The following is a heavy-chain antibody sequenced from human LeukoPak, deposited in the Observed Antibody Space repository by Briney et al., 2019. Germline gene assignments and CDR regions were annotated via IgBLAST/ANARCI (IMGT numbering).Heavy chain of an antibody. CDR2: MNPNSGNT. J-gene: IGHJ3*02. CDR1: GYTFTSYD. Sequence: GASVKVSCKASGYTFTSYDINWVRQATGQGLEWMGWMNPNSGNTGYAQKFQGRVTITRNTSISTAYMELSSLRSEDTAVYYCARGPRGYYDSSGYYYRHDAFDIWGQGTMVTVSS. CDR3: ARGPRGYYDSSGYYYRHDAFDI. D-gene: IGHD3-22*01. V-gene: IGHV1-8*01.